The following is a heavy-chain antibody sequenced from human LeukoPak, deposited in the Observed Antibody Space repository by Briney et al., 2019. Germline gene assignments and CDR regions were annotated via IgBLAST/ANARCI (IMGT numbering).Heavy chain of an antibody. D-gene: IGHD3-22*01. CDR2: VYYSGST. V-gene: IGHV4-39*01. Sequence: PAETLSLTCTVSGGSISSSNYYWGWIRQPPGRGLECIGGVYYSGSTYYNPSLKSRVTISVDTSKNQFSPKLSSVTAADTAVYYCSRAYDSSGYSSYYFDYWGQGTLVTVSS. CDR1: GGSISSSNYY. CDR3: SRAYDSSGYSSYYFDY. J-gene: IGHJ4*02.